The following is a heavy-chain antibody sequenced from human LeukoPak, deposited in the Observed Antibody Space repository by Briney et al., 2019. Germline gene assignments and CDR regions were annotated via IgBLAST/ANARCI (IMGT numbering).Heavy chain of an antibody. CDR2: IYHSGST. CDR1: GYSISSGYY. D-gene: IGHD3-10*01. J-gene: IGHJ5*02. Sequence: SETLSLTCTVSGYSISSGYYWGWIRQPPGRGPEWIGSIYHSGSTNYNPSLKSRVTISVDTSKNQFSLKLSSVTAADTAVYYCARGITGMYYYDPWGQGTLVTVSS. CDR3: ARGITGMYYYDP. V-gene: IGHV4-38-2*02.